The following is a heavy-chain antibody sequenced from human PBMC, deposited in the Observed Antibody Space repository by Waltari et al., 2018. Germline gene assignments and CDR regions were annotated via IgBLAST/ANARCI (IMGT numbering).Heavy chain of an antibody. J-gene: IGHJ6*03. D-gene: IGHD6-6*01. CDR2: IYTSGST. Sequence: QVQLQESGPGLVKPSETLSLTCTVSGGSISSYYWSLIRPAAGKGLEWIGRIYTSGSTNYNPSLKSRVTMSVDTSKNQFSRKLSSVTAADTAVYYCAREGGVGGSSSYYYMDVWGKGTTVTISS. CDR3: AREGGVGGSSSYYYMDV. CDR1: GGSISSYY. V-gene: IGHV4-4*07.